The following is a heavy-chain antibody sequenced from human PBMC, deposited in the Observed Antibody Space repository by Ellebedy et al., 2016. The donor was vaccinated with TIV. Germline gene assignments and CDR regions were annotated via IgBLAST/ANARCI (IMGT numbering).Heavy chain of an antibody. CDR3: ARFVLRYFDWLSPTYYYYYGMDV. CDR2: ISSSSSYI. D-gene: IGHD3-9*01. V-gene: IGHV3-21*01. CDR1: GFTFSSYS. Sequence: GGSLRLSCAASGFTFSSYSMNWVRQAPGKGLEWVSSISSSSSYIYKADSVKGRFTISRDNAKNSLYLQMNSLRAEDTAVYYCARFVLRYFDWLSPTYYYYYGMDVWGQGTTVTVSS. J-gene: IGHJ6*02.